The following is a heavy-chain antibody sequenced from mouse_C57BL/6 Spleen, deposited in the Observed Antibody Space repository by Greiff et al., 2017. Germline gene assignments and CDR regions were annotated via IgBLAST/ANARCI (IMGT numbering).Heavy chain of an antibody. V-gene: IGHV5-4*01. D-gene: IGHD1-1*01. CDR3: ARYGSDCDV. CDR2: ISDGGSYT. J-gene: IGHJ1*03. Sequence: QLVESGGGLVKPGGSLKLSCAASGFTFSSYAMSWVRQTPETRLEWVATISDGGSYTYYPGNVKGRFTISRDNAKNNLYLQMSHLKSEDTAMYYCARYGSDCDVWVTGTTVTVSP. CDR1: GFTFSSYA.